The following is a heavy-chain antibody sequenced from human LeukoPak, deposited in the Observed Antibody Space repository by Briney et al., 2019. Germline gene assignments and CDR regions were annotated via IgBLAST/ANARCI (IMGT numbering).Heavy chain of an antibody. V-gene: IGHV1-3*01. J-gene: IGHJ5*02. CDR1: GYTFTSYA. Sequence: ASVKVSCKASGYTFTSYAMHWVRQAPGQRLEWMEWINAGNGNTKYSQKFQGRVTITRDTSASTAYMELSSLRSEDTAVYYCARDAGIAAAGTRDWFDPWGQGTLVTVSS. D-gene: IGHD6-13*01. CDR3: ARDAGIAAAGTRDWFDP. CDR2: INAGNGNT.